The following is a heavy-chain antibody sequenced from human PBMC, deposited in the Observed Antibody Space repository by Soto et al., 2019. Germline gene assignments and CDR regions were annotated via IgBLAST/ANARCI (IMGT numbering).Heavy chain of an antibody. Sequence: EVQLVESGGGLVQPGGSLKLSCAASGFTFSGSAMHWVRQASGKGLEWVGRIRSKANSYATAYAASVKGRFTISREDSKNTVYVQMNSLKTEDTAVYYCTRLYSSTLDPWGQGTLVTVSS. D-gene: IGHD6-13*01. CDR3: TRLYSSTLDP. CDR1: GFTFSGSA. J-gene: IGHJ5*02. V-gene: IGHV3-73*01. CDR2: IRSKANSYAT.